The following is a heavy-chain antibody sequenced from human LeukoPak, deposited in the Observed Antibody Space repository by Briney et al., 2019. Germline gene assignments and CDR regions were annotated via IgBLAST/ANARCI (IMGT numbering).Heavy chain of an antibody. CDR1: GVSFSGYY. Sequence: SETLSLTCAVYGVSFSGYYWSWIRQPPGKGLEWIGEINHSGSTNYNPSLKSRVTISVDTSKNQFSLKLSSVTAADTAVYYCARDPGYCSGGSCYSGVHDRGRWFDPWGQATLVTVSS. D-gene: IGHD2-15*01. CDR3: ARDPGYCSGGSCYSGVHDRGRWFDP. J-gene: IGHJ5*02. CDR2: INHSGST. V-gene: IGHV4-34*01.